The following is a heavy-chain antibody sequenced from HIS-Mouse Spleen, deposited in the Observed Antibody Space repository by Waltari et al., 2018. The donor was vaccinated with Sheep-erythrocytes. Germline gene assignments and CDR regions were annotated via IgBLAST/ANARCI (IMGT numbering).Heavy chain of an antibody. CDR3: ARDGSYDFWSGYLGYYFDY. V-gene: IGHV1-2*02. J-gene: IGHJ4*02. D-gene: IGHD3-3*01. Sequence: QVQLVQSGAEVKKPGASVKVSCKASGYTFTGYYMHWVRQAPGKGLEWMGWINPNSGGTNYAQKFQGRVTMTRDTSISTAYMELSRLRSDDTAVYYCARDGSYDFWSGYLGYYFDYWGQGTLVTVSS. CDR1: GYTFTGYY. CDR2: INPNSGGT.